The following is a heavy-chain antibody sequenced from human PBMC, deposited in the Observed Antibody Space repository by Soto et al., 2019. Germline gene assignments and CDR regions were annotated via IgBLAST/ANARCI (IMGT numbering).Heavy chain of an antibody. J-gene: IGHJ4*02. CDR3: ARDDRLVGTTYRSYCFDH. V-gene: IGHV3-33*01. D-gene: IGHD1-26*01. Sequence: QVQLVESGGGVVQPGRSLRLSCVASGFTLSSYGMHWVRQAPGKGLEWVAGKWYDGINKHYADSVKGRFTISRDNSGNTVYLQMSSLRAEDTAVYYCARDDRLVGTTYRSYCFDHWGQGTLVTVSS. CDR2: KWYDGINK. CDR1: GFTLSSYG.